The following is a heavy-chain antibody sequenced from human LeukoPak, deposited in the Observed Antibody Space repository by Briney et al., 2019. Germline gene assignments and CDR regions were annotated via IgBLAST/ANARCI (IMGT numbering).Heavy chain of an antibody. CDR2: IYYSGST. CDR3: AGSGGLANTGAVFDY. D-gene: IGHD3-10*01. CDR1: GGSISSGDYY. J-gene: IGHJ4*02. V-gene: IGHV4-30-4*01. Sequence: MPSETLSLTCTVSGGSISSGDYYWSWIRQPPGKGLEWIGYIYYSGSTYYNPSLKSRVTISVDTSKNQFSLKLNSVTAADTAVYYCAGSGGLANTGAVFDYWGQGTLVTVSS.